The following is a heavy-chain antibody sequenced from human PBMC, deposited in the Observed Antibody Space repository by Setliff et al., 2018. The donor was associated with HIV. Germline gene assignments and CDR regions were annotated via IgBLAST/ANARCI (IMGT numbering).Heavy chain of an antibody. CDR3: ARDIATTWGIVGVVAAPDFDL. CDR1: GFTFSNYS. Sequence: PGGSLRLSCAASGFTFSNYSMNWVRPAPGTGLEWGSSISSSSSYIYYADSVKGRFTISRDNAKNSLYLQMNSLRAEDTAVYYCARDIATTWGIVGVVAAPDFDLWGRGTLVTVSS. CDR2: ISSSSSYI. D-gene: IGHD2-15*01. V-gene: IGHV3-21*01. J-gene: IGHJ2*01.